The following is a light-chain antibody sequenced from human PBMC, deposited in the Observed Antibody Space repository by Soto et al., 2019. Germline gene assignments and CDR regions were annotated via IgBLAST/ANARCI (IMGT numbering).Light chain of an antibody. CDR1: QSVSSS. CDR2: DAS. Sequence: EIVLTQSPATLSLSPGERATLSCRASQSVSSSLAWYQQKPGQGPRLHIYDASSRATGIPPRFSGSGSGTDFTLTISSLEPEDFAVYYCQQSSNWPPYTFGQGTKLEI. J-gene: IGKJ2*01. CDR3: QQSSNWPPYT. V-gene: IGKV3-11*01.